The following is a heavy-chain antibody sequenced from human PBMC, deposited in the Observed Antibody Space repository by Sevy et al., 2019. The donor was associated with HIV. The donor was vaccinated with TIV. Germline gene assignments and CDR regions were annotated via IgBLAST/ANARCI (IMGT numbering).Heavy chain of an antibody. CDR2: MNPNSGNT. Sequence: ASVKVSCKASGYTFTSYDINWVRQATGQGLEWMGWMNPNSGNTGYAQKFQGRVTMTRNTSISTAYMELSSLRSEDTAVYYCAVVVVPADTGGERMDVWGQGTTVTVSS. J-gene: IGHJ6*02. CDR3: AVVVVPADTGGERMDV. V-gene: IGHV1-8*01. CDR1: GYTFTSYD. D-gene: IGHD2-2*01.